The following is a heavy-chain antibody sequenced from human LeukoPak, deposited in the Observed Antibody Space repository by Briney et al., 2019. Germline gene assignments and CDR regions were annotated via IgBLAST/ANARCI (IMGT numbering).Heavy chain of an antibody. CDR1: RFTVSSNY. CDR2: IYSGGST. CDR3: AKDPHSSSWYYFDS. V-gene: IGHV3-66*01. D-gene: IGHD6-13*01. Sequence: PGGSLRLSCAVSRFTVSSNYMTWVRQAPGKGLEWVSVIYSGGSTYYADSVKGRFTISRDNSKNTLYLQMNSLRAEDTAFYYCAKDPHSSSWYYFDSWGQGTLVTVSS. J-gene: IGHJ4*02.